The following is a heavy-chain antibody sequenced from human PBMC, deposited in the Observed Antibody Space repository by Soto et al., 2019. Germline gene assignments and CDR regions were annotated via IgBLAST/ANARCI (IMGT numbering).Heavy chain of an antibody. CDR1: GYTFTAYY. CDR2: INPNSGGT. Sequence: GASVKVSCKASGYTFTAYYMHWVRQVPGQGFEWMGWINPNSGGTNYAQKFQGCVTMTRDTSISTAYMELSSLKSEDTAVYYCAVGPRGGYFEPWGQRALVPVSS. D-gene: IGHD3-10*01. V-gene: IGHV1-2*04. J-gene: IGHJ5*02. CDR3: AVGPRGGYFEP.